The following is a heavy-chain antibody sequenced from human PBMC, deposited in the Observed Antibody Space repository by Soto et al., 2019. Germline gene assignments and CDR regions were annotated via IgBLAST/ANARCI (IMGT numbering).Heavy chain of an antibody. CDR2: IYYSGST. CDR1: GGSISSSSYY. CDR3: ARHLFITDPAWHSMAAAGTRVGY. Sequence: QLQLQESGPGLVKPSETLSLTCTVSGGSISSSSYYWGWIRQPPGKGLEWIGSIYYSGSTYYNPSLKSRVTISVDTSKNQFSLKLSSVTAADTAVYYCARHLFITDPAWHSMAAAGTRVGYWGQGTLVTVSS. J-gene: IGHJ4*02. D-gene: IGHD6-13*01. V-gene: IGHV4-39*01.